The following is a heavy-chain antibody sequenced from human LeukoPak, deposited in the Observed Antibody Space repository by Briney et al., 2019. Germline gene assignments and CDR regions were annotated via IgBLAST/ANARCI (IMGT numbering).Heavy chain of an antibody. D-gene: IGHD7-27*01. J-gene: IGHJ2*01. CDR3: AKDLNPNWGWDWYFDL. Sequence: PGGSLRLSCAASGFTFSSYAMSWVRRAPGKGLEGVQAISGSGGSTYYADSVKGRFTISRDNSKNTLYLQMNSLRAEDTAVYYCAKDLNPNWGWDWYFDLWGRGTLVTVSS. V-gene: IGHV3-23*01. CDR2: ISGSGGST. CDR1: GFTFSSYA.